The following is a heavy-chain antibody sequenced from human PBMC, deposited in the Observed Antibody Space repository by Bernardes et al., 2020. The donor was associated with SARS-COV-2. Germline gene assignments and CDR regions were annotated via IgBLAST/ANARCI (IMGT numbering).Heavy chain of an antibody. V-gene: IGHV1-18*04. CDR1: GYTFSSYR. D-gene: IGHD3-10*01. Sequence: SVKVSCKASGYTFSSYRITWLRHAPGQALEWMGWISVYKGDTNYAQKFQGRVTMTTDTSTSTAHMGLRTLRSDDTAVYYGERGGGWGVSSFMDVWGQGTTVTVSS. CDR3: ERGGGWGVSSFMDV. CDR2: ISVYKGDT. J-gene: IGHJ6*02.